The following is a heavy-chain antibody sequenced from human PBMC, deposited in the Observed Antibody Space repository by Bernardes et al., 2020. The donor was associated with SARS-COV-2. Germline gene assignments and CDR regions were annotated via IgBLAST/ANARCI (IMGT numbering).Heavy chain of an antibody. V-gene: IGHV1-8*01. D-gene: IGHD3-16*02. J-gene: IGHJ3*01. CDR3: ARGTEYRLEDLSSNAFDP. CDR2: MNPNSGNT. Sequence: ASVKVSCQASGYPFTSYDINWVRQATGQGLEWMGWMNPNSGNTGFAQKFQGRVTMTRDTSIGTAYMELSSLRSEDTAVYFCARGTEYRLEDLSSNAFDPWGQGTMVTVSS. CDR1: GYPFTSYD.